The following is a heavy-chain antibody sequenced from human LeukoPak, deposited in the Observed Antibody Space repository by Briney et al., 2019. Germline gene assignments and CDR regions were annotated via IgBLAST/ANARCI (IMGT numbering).Heavy chain of an antibody. V-gene: IGHV4-59*12. CDR1: GGSISSYY. D-gene: IGHD3-10*01. CDR2: IYYSGST. J-gene: IGHJ3*02. CDR3: ARYYYGSGTPNDAFDI. Sequence: SETLSLTCTVSGGSISSYYWSWIRQPPGKGLEWIGYIYYSGSTNYNPSLKSRVTISVDTSKNQFSLKLSSVTAADTAVYYCARYYYGSGTPNDAFDIWGQGTMVTVSS.